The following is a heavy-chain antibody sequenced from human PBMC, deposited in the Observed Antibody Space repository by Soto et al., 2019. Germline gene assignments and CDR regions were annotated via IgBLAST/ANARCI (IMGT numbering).Heavy chain of an antibody. D-gene: IGHD3-10*01. CDR1: GFTFSSYA. CDR3: AKTVLLWFGESDY. CDR2: ISGSGGST. Sequence: GGSLRLACAASGFTFSSYAMSWVRQAPGKGLEWVSAISGSGGSTYYADSVKGRFTISRDNSKNTLYLQMNSLRAEDTAVYYCAKTVLLWFGESDYWGQGTLVTVSS. J-gene: IGHJ4*02. V-gene: IGHV3-23*01.